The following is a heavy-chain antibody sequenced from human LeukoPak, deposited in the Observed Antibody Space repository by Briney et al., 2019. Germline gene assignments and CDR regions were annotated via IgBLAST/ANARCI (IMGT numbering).Heavy chain of an antibody. CDR1: GGSISSGGYY. CDR3: ARDSVRGQDY. CDR2: IYYSGST. V-gene: IGHV4-31*03. Sequence: SETLSLTCTVSGGSISSGGYYWSWIRQHSGKGLEWIGYIYYSGSTYYNPSLKSRVTISVDTSKNQFSLKLSSVTAADTAVYYCARDSVRGQDYWGQGTLVTVSS. D-gene: IGHD3-16*01. J-gene: IGHJ4*02.